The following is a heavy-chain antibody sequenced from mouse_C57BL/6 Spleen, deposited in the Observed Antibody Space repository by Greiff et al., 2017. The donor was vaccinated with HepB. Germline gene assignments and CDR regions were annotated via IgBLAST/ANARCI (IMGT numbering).Heavy chain of an antibody. CDR2: INPSSGYT. CDR3: ARGAEYFDV. Sequence: QVQLQQSGAELARPGASVKMSCKASGYTFTSYTMHWVKQRPGQGLEWIGYINPSSGYTKYNQKFKDKATLTADKSSSTAYMQLSSLTSEDSAVYYYARGAEYFDVWGTGTTVTVSS. J-gene: IGHJ1*03. V-gene: IGHV1-4*01. D-gene: IGHD3-3*01. CDR1: GYTFTSYT.